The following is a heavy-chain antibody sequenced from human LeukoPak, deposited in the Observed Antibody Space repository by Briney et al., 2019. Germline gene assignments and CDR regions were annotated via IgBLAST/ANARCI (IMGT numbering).Heavy chain of an antibody. CDR2: IYHSGST. J-gene: IGHJ5*02. CDR1: GGSLSSGGYS. Sequence: PSQTLSLTCAVSGGSLSSGGYSWSWLRQPPGKGLEWIGYIYHSGSTYYNPSLKSRVTISVDRSKNQFSLKLSSVTAAVTAVYYCARGGVTTWFDPWGQGTLVTVSS. CDR3: ARGGVTTWFDP. D-gene: IGHD4-17*01. V-gene: IGHV4-30-2*01.